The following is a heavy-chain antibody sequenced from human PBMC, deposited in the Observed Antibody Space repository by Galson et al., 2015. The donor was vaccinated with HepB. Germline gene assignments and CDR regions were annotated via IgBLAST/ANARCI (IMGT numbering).Heavy chain of an antibody. V-gene: IGHV3-74*01. Sequence: SLRLSCAASGFTFSNSWMHWVRQTPGKGLVWVSRINTHGSSATYADSVKGRFTISRDNAKNTLYLQMNSLRAEDTAVYYCAGPLRFLVPHDYWGQGTLVTVSS. CDR1: GFTFSNSW. CDR3: AGPLRFLVPHDY. J-gene: IGHJ4*02. CDR2: INTHGSSA. D-gene: IGHD3-3*01.